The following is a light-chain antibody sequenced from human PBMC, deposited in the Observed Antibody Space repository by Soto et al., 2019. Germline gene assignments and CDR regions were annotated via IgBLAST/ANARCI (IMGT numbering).Light chain of an antibody. CDR2: VAS. J-gene: IGKJ5*01. V-gene: IGKV1-39*01. CDR1: QSISRY. CDR3: QQRYGTPIT. Sequence: IHLTQSPSSRSASVGDTVPITCRASQSISRYLNWYQQQTGKAPNLLIYVASSLQSEVPSRFSGSGSGTDFTLTITSLQPEDFATDYCQQRYGTPITFGQGTRLEIK.